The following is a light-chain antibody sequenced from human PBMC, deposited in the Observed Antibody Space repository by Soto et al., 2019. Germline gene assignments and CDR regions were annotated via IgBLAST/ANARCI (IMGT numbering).Light chain of an antibody. CDR1: QSVDIN. J-gene: IGKJ1*01. Sequence: EIVLTQSPATLSSSPGERVTLSCRASQSVDINLAWYQQKPGQAPRLLIYGASTRATDMPGRFSGRGAGAEFTLTISSLQSEDFAVYYCQQYNNWPAWTFGQGTKVDIK. CDR2: GAS. V-gene: IGKV3-15*01. CDR3: QQYNNWPAWT.